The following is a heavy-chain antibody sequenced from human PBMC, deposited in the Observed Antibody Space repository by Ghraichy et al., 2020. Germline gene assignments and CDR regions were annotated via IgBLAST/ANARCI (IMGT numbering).Heavy chain of an antibody. CDR3: ARKYSSGWYGMDV. Sequence: SETLSLTCTVSGDSISSYYWSWIRQPPWKGLEWIGLIYYSGSTNYNPSLKSRVTISVDTSKNQFSLKLRSVTAADAALYYCARKYSSGWYGMDVWGQGTTVTVSS. D-gene: IGHD6-19*01. V-gene: IGHV4-59*01. J-gene: IGHJ6*02. CDR1: GDSISSYY. CDR2: IYYSGST.